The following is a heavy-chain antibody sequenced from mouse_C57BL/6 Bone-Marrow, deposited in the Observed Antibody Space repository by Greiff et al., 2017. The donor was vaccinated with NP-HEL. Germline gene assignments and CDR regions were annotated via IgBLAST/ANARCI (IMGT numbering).Heavy chain of an antibody. Sequence: EVKLMESEGGLVQPGSSMKLSCTASGFTFSDYYMAWVRQVPEKGLEWVANINYDGSSTYYLDSLKSRFIISRDNAKNILYLQMSSLKSEDTATYYCARDSLNWGPAMDYWGQGTSVTVSS. CDR3: ARDSLNWGPAMDY. CDR1: GFTFSDYY. D-gene: IGHD4-1*01. J-gene: IGHJ4*01. V-gene: IGHV5-16*01. CDR2: INYDGSST.